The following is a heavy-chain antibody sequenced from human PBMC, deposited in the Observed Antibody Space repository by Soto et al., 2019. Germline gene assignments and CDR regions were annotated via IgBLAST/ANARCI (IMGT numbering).Heavy chain of an antibody. V-gene: IGHV1-69*02. CDR2: IIPILGIA. Sequence: QVRLVQSGAEVKKPGSSVKVSCKASGGTFSSYTISWVRQAPGQGLEWMGRIIPILGIANYAQKFQGRVTITADKSTSTAYMELSSLRSEDTAVYYCARSGGQDYLFYYYYMDVWGKGTTVTVSS. D-gene: IGHD4-17*01. CDR3: ARSGGQDYLFYYYYMDV. J-gene: IGHJ6*03. CDR1: GGTFSSYT.